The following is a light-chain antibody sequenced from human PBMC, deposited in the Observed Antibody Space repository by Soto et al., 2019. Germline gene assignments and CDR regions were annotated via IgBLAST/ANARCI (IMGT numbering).Light chain of an antibody. CDR3: QQYGSSRRWT. V-gene: IGKV3-20*01. J-gene: IGKJ1*01. CDR1: QSVSSSY. CDR2: GAS. Sequence: EIVLTQSPGTLSLSPGERATLSCRASQSVSSSYLAWYQQKPGQAPRLLIYGASSRATGIPDRFSGSGSGTDFTLTISRLEPEDFAVYYCQQYGSSRRWTFGQGTKVDIK.